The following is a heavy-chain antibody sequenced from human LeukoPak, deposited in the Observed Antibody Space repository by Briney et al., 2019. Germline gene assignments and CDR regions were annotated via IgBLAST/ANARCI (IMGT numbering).Heavy chain of an antibody. Sequence: GGSLKLSCAGSGFSFSYYVMHWVRQAPGKGLEWVALIATDGGERYYADSVKGRFTISRDNSKNTLYVQMNSLRPEDTAIYYCARARGDSSPASRYFDYWGQGAPVTVSS. J-gene: IGHJ4*02. D-gene: IGHD5-18*01. V-gene: IGHV3-30-3*01. CDR1: GFSFSYYV. CDR2: IATDGGER. CDR3: ARARGDSSPASRYFDY.